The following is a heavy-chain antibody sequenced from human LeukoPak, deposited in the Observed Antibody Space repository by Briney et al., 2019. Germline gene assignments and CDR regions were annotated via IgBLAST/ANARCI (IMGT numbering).Heavy chain of an antibody. CDR2: ISDSGSAI. CDR1: GFTFSDFH. Sequence: GGSLRLSCAASGFTFSDFHMSWVRQAPGKGLEWVSYISDSGSAIYYADSVKGRFITSRANAKNSLYLHMNGLRAEDTAVYYCTRGRGSSWYGWFDPWGQGTLVTVSS. J-gene: IGHJ5*02. CDR3: TRGRGSSWYGWFDP. D-gene: IGHD6-13*01. V-gene: IGHV3-11*01.